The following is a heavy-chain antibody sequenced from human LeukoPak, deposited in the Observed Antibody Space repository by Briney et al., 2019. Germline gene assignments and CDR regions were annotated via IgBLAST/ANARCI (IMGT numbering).Heavy chain of an antibody. CDR1: GFPFSDYA. V-gene: IGHV3-23*01. D-gene: IGHD2-2*01. Sequence: GGSLRLSCAASGFPFSDYAMTWVRQTPGKGLEWVSVISGGGDSADYADSTKGRFTISRDNSKNTLYLQMYSLRAEDTALYYCAKLGCTGTICYANYWGQGTLVTVSS. CDR2: ISGGGDSA. CDR3: AKLGCTGTICYANY. J-gene: IGHJ4*02.